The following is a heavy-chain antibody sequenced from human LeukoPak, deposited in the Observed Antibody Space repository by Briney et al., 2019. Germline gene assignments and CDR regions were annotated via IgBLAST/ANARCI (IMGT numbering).Heavy chain of an antibody. V-gene: IGHV3-69-1*01. CDR3: ARVEYSGSYYGMDV. CDR1: GNYW. J-gene: IGHJ6*02. CDR2: ISSSSYI. D-gene: IGHD1-26*01. Sequence: GGSLRLSCAASGNYWMHWVRQAPGKGLEWVSSISSSSYIYYADSVKGRFTISRDNAKNSLYLQMNSLRAEDTAVYYCARVEYSGSYYGMDVWGQGTTVTVSS.